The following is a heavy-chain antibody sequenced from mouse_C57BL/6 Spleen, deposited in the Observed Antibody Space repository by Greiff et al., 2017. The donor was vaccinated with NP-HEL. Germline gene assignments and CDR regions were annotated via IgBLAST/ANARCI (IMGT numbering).Heavy chain of an antibody. CDR1: GYAFSSSW. CDR3: ARSLGYFDV. V-gene: IGHV1-82*01. D-gene: IGHD2-10*02. CDR2: IYPGDGDT. Sequence: VQLQQSGPELVKPGASVKISCKASGYAFSSSWMNWVKQRPGQGLEWIGRIYPGDGDTNYNGKFKGKATLTADKSSSPAYMQLSSLTSEDSAVYFCARSLGYFDVWGTGTTVTVSS. J-gene: IGHJ1*03.